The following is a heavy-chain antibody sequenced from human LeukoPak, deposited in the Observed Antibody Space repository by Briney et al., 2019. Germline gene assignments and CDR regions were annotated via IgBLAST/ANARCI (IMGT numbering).Heavy chain of an antibody. CDR1: GGSISSYY. CDR3: ARAYYYDFWSGLSYNWFDP. V-gene: IGHV4-59*01. J-gene: IGHJ5*02. Sequence: PSETLSLTCTVSGGSISSYYWSWIRQPPGKGLEWIGYIYYSGSTNYNPSLKSRVTISVDTSKNQFSLKLSSVTAADTAVYYCARAYYYDFWSGLSYNWFDPWGQGTLVTVPS. D-gene: IGHD3-3*01. CDR2: IYYSGST.